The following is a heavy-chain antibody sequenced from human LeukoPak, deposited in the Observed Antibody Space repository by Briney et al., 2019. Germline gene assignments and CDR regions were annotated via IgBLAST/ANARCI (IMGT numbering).Heavy chain of an antibody. CDR1: GGTFSSYA. D-gene: IGHD6-13*01. CDR2: IIPIFSTA. Sequence: ASVKVSCKASGGTFSSYAISWVRQAPGQGLEWMGGIIPIFSTANYAQKFQGRVTITADESTSTAYMELSSLRSEDTAVYYCARGIAAAGMDWFDPWGQGTLVTVSS. V-gene: IGHV1-69*13. CDR3: ARGIAAAGMDWFDP. J-gene: IGHJ5*02.